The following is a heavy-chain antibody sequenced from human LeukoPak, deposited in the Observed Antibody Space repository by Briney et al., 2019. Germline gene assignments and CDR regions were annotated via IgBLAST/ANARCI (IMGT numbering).Heavy chain of an antibody. CDR2: ISGSGGST. J-gene: IGHJ4*02. CDR1: GFTFSSYA. CDR3: AKPLTGTTPHYFDY. D-gene: IGHD4-11*01. Sequence: PGGSLRLSRAAFGFTFSSYAMSWVRQAPGKGLEWVSAISGSGGSTYYADSVKGRFTISRDNSKNTLYLQMNSLRAEDTAVYYCAKPLTGTTPHYFDYWGQGTLVTVSS. V-gene: IGHV3-23*01.